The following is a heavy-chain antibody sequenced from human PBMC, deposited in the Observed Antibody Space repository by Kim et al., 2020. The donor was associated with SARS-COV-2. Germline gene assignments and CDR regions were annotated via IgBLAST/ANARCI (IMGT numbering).Heavy chain of an antibody. CDR3: AREQWRHFDY. D-gene: IGHD6-19*01. CDR2: I. V-gene: IGHV3-48*04. Sequence: ISEADSVKGRFTITRDNAKNSLFLQMNSLRAEDTAVYYCAREQWRHFDYWGQGTLVTVSS. J-gene: IGHJ4*02.